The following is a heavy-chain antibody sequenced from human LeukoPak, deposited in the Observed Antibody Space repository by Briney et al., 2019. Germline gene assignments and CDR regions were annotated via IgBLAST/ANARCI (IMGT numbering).Heavy chain of an antibody. Sequence: GGSLRLSCAASGFTFSSYAMSWVRQAPGKGLEWVSAISGSGGSTYYADSVKGRFTISRDNSKNTLYLQMNSLRAEDTAVYYCARTAYSSGWYWDWFDPWGQGTLVTVSS. D-gene: IGHD6-19*01. J-gene: IGHJ5*02. V-gene: IGHV3-23*01. CDR1: GFTFSSYA. CDR3: ARTAYSSGWYWDWFDP. CDR2: ISGSGGST.